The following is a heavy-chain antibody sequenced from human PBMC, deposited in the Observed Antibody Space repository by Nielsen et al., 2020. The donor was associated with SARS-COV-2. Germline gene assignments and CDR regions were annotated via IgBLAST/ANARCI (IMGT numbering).Heavy chain of an antibody. CDR1: GYTFTSYY. J-gene: IGHJ4*02. CDR3: ARATGGYCSGGSCYYFDY. Sequence: ASVKVSCKASGYTFTSYYMHWVRQAPGQRLEWMGWINAGNGNTKYSQKFQGRVTITADESTSTAYMELSSLRSEDTAVYYCARATGGYCSGGSCYYFDYWGQGTLVTVSS. V-gene: IGHV1-3*01. CDR2: INAGNGNT. D-gene: IGHD2-15*01.